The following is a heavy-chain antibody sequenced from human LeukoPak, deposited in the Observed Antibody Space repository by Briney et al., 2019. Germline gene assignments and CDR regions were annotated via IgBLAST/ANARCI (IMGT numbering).Heavy chain of an antibody. J-gene: IGHJ6*02. Sequence: SVKVSCKASGGTFSSYAISWVRQAPGQGLEWMGGIIPIFGTANYAQKFQGRVTMTADESTSTAYMELSSLRSEDTAVYYCARADDCSSTSWCQYYYYYYGMDVWGQGTTVTVSS. V-gene: IGHV1-69*13. CDR1: GGTFSSYA. D-gene: IGHD2-2*01. CDR2: IIPIFGTA. CDR3: ARADDCSSTSWCQYYYYYYGMDV.